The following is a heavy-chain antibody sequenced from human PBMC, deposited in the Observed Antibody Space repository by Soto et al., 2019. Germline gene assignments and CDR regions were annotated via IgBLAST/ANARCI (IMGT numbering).Heavy chain of an antibody. D-gene: IGHD2-15*01. CDR1: GYTFTSYG. V-gene: IGHV1-18*01. Sequence: QVQLVQSGAEVKKPGASVKVSCKASGYTFTSYGISWVRQAPGQGLEWMGWISAYNGNTNYAQTLQGRVTMTTDTSTSTAYMELRSLRSDDTAVYYCARSDCSGGSCYSYYFDYWGQGTLVTVSS. CDR3: ARSDCSGGSCYSYYFDY. CDR2: ISAYNGNT. J-gene: IGHJ4*02.